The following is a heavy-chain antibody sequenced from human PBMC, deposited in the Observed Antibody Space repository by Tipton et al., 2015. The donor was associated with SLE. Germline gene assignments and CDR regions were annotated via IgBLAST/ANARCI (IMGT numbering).Heavy chain of an antibody. CDR3: AREGLSGYEQGFDY. J-gene: IGHJ4*02. Sequence: SLRLSCAASGFTFSIYAMHWVRQAPGKGLEWVAVISYDGSNKYYADSVKGRFTISRDIPKNTLYLQMNSLRAEDTAVFYCAREGLSGYEQGFDYWGQGTLVTVSS. CDR2: ISYDGSNK. CDR1: GFTFSIYA. D-gene: IGHD5-12*01. V-gene: IGHV3-30*04.